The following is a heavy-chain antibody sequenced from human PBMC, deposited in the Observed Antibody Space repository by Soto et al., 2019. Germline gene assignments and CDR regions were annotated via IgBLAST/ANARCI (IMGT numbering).Heavy chain of an antibody. CDR1: GGSVSSGEYY. V-gene: IGHV4-61*08. CDR3: ARVGAAAVNWCEP. J-gene: IGHJ5*02. D-gene: IGHD6-25*01. CDR2: IYYSGST. Sequence: QVQLQESGPGLVKHSETLSLTCTVSGGSVSSGEYYWSWSRQPPGKGLEWIGYIYYSGSTKYNPSLKILVNISVDKSKSQFSLKLNSVTTPDTAVYYCARVGAAAVNWCEPRGQAAMITVFS.